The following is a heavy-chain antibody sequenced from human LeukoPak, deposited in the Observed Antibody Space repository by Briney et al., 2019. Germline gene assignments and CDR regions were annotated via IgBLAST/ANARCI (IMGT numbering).Heavy chain of an antibody. CDR2: IYYSGST. J-gene: IGHJ4*02. Sequence: PSETLSLTCTVSGGSISSTSYYWGWIRQPPGKGLEWIGSIYYSGSTYYNPSLKSRVTISVDTSKNQFSLKLSSVTAADTAVYYCARLGYCSSTSCYSQFDYWGQGTLVTVSS. D-gene: IGHD2-2*01. CDR1: GGSISSTSYY. V-gene: IGHV4-39*01. CDR3: ARLGYCSSTSCYSQFDY.